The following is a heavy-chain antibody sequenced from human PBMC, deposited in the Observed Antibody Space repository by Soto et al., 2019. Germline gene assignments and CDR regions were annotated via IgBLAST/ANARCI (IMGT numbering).Heavy chain of an antibody. J-gene: IGHJ4*02. Sequence: PGGSLRLSCAASGFTFSSYGMHWVRQAPGKGLEWVAVISYDGSNKYYADSVKGRFTISRDNSKNTLYLQMNSLRAEDTAVYYCAKVPRSGSYYPGSAFDYWGQGTLVTVSS. CDR3: AKVPRSGSYYPGSAFDY. CDR1: GFTFSSYG. CDR2: ISYDGSNK. V-gene: IGHV3-30*18. D-gene: IGHD1-26*01.